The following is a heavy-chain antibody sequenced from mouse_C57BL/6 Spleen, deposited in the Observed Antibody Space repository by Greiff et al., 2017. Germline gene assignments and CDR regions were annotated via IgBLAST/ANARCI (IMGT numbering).Heavy chain of an antibody. Sequence: EVQLQQSGPELVKPGASVKISCKASGYSFTGYYMNWVKQSPEKSLEWIGEINPSTGGTTNNQKFKAKATLTVDKSSSTAYMQLKSLTSEDSAVYYCARRDYGSAWFAYWGQGTLVTVSA. CDR2: INPSTGGT. CDR1: GYSFTGYY. CDR3: ARRDYGSAWFAY. V-gene: IGHV1-42*01. J-gene: IGHJ3*01. D-gene: IGHD1-1*01.